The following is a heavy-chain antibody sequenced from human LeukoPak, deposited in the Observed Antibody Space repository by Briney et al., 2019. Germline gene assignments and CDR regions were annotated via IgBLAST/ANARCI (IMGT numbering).Heavy chain of an antibody. J-gene: IGHJ6*03. CDR3: ASAYDISGYYYYMDV. Sequence: SETLSLTCAVSGHSIRSGYYWVWIRQPPGRGLEWIGSIYHSGSTYYNTSLNSRVSISLDASKHQFSLRLSSVTAADTALYYCASAYDISGYYYYMDVWGKGTTVTVSS. CDR1: GHSIRSGYY. CDR2: IYHSGST. V-gene: IGHV4-38-2*01. D-gene: IGHD3-22*01.